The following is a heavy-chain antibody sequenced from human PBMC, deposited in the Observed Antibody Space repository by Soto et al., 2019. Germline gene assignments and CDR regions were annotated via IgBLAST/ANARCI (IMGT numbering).Heavy chain of an antibody. J-gene: IGHJ4*02. CDR1: GFIFSDHY. D-gene: IGHD2-15*01. CDR2: VRNQANSYTT. Sequence: EVQLVESGGGSVEPGGSLRLSCAASGFIFSDHYMDWVRQAPGKGLEWIGRVRNQANSYTTEYAASVRGRFTVSRDDSKNSLYLQMNYLKTEDTAMYYCVRNLASGGTYYFDYWGQGTLVTVSS. V-gene: IGHV3-72*01. CDR3: VRNLASGGTYYFDY.